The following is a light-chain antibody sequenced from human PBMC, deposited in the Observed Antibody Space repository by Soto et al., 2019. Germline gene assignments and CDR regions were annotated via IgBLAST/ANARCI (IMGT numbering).Light chain of an antibody. V-gene: IGKV1-27*01. CDR1: RGIGNA. CDR2: SAS. CDR3: QKYDSAPT. J-gene: IGKJ1*01. Sequence: IHLTPTPSYRSASVVARFTINCSLSRGIGNALAWYQQKPGTVPKLLIHSASTLPSGVPSRFSGSGSGTDFTLTISSLQPEDVASYYCQKYDSAPTFGPGTKVDIK.